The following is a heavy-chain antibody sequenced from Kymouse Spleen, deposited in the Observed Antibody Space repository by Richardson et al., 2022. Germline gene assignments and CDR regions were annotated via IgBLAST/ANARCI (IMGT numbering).Heavy chain of an antibody. V-gene: IGHV3-30*18. CDR2: ISYDGSNK. D-gene: IGHD6-6*01. CDR3: AKDRGSSRLDY. CDR1: GFTFSSYG. Sequence: QVQLVESGGGVVQPGRSLRLSCAASGFTFSSYGMHWVRQAPGKGLEWVAVISYDGSNKYYADSVKGRFTISRDNSKNTLYLQMNSLRAEDTAVYYCAKDRGSSRLDYWGQGTLVTVSS. J-gene: IGHJ4*02.